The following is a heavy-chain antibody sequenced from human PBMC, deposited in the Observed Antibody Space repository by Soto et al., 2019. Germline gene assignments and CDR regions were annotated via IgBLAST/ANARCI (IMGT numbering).Heavy chain of an antibody. CDR1: GGSISSYY. J-gene: IGHJ4*02. V-gene: IGHV4-59*01. CDR3: ARGGWKLFDY. CDR2: FYYSGST. Sequence: QVQLQESGPGLVKPSETLSLTCTVSGGSISSYYWSWIRQPPGKGLEWIGCFYYSGSTNYNPSLKSRVTISVDTSKKQFSLKLSSVTAADSAVYYCARGGWKLFDYWGQGTLVTVSS. D-gene: IGHD6-19*01.